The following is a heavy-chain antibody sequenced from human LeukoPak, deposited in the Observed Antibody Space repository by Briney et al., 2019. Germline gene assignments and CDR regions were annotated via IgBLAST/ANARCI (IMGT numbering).Heavy chain of an antibody. V-gene: IGHV3-21*01. Sequence: GGSLRLSCAASGFTFSSYSMNRVRLAPGKGLEWVSSISGSSSYIYYADSVKGRFTISRDNANNTLYLQMNSLRAEDTAVYYCARVHSGSYQYYYYYYMDVWGKGTTDTVSS. CDR1: GFTFSSYS. CDR2: ISGSSSYI. J-gene: IGHJ6*03. CDR3: ARVHSGSYQYYYYYYMDV. D-gene: IGHD1-26*01.